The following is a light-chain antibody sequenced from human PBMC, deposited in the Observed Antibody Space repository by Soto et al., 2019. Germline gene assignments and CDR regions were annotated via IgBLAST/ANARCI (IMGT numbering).Light chain of an antibody. Sequence: QSALTQPASVSGSPRQSITISCTGTSSDVGGYNYVSWYQQHPGKAPKLLIYEVSNRPSGVSDRFSGSKSANTASLTISGLRAEDEARYFCSSYTTKTALPHVFGTGTKLTGL. CDR1: SSDVGGYNY. CDR3: SSYTTKTALPHV. V-gene: IGLV2-14*01. CDR2: EVS. J-gene: IGLJ1*01.